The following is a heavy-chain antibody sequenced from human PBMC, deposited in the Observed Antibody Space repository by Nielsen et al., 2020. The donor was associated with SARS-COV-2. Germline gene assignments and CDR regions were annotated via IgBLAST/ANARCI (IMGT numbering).Heavy chain of an antibody. CDR2: ISGSGGST. Sequence: GESLKISCAASGFTFSSYAMSWVRQAPGKGLEWVSAISGSGGSTYYADSVKGRFTISRDNSKNTLYLQMNSLRAEDTAVYYCAKDFVNYDSSGYYQPFDYWGQGTLVTVSS. D-gene: IGHD3-22*01. J-gene: IGHJ4*02. CDR1: GFTFSSYA. V-gene: IGHV3-23*01. CDR3: AKDFVNYDSSGYYQPFDY.